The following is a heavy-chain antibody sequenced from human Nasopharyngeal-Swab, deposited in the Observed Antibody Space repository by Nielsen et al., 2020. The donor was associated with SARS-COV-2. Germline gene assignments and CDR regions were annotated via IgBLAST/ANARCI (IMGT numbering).Heavy chain of an antibody. CDR1: GFTFSSYA. CDR3: ARVSMVVVTVSWFDP. D-gene: IGHD2-21*02. CDR2: ISYDGSNK. J-gene: IGHJ5*02. V-gene: IGHV3-30-3*01. Sequence: GESLKISCAASGFTFSSYAMHWVRQAPGKGLEWVAVISYDGSNKYYADSVKGRFTISRDNSKNTLYLQMNSLRAEDTAVYYCARVSMVVVTVSWFDPWGQGTLVTVSS.